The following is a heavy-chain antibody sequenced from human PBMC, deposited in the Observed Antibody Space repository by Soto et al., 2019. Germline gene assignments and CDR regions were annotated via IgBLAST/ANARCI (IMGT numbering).Heavy chain of an antibody. CDR2: IIPIFGTA. J-gene: IGHJ4*02. CDR3: ARSTHDSSGYYYVGSSCDY. V-gene: IGHV1-69*01. CDR1: GGTFRSYA. D-gene: IGHD3-22*01. Sequence: QVQLVQSGAEVKKPGSSVKVSCKASGGTFRSYAISWVRQAPGQGLEWMGGIIPIFGTANYAQKFQGRVTITADESTSTAYMELSSLRSEDTAVYYCARSTHDSSGYYYVGSSCDYWGQGTLVTVSS.